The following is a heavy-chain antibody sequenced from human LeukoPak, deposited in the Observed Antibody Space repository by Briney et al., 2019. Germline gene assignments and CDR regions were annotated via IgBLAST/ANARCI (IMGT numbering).Heavy chain of an antibody. J-gene: IGHJ5*02. CDR3: ARVTNYYGSGSYNWFDP. CDR1: GGSISSYY. V-gene: IGHV4-4*07. CDR2: IYTSGST. Sequence: SETLSLTCTVSGGSISSYYWSWIRQPAGKGLEWIGRIYTSGSTNYNPSLKSRVTMSVDTSKNQFSLKLSSVTAADTAVYYCARVTNYYGSGSYNWFDPWGQGTLVTVSS. D-gene: IGHD3-10*01.